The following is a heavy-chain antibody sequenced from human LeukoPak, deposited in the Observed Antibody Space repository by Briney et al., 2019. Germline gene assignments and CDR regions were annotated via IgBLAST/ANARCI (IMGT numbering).Heavy chain of an antibody. CDR2: IVVGSGNT. CDR3: AAERIAAAGYDY. V-gene: IGHV1-58*02. J-gene: IGHJ4*02. Sequence: GASVKVSCKASGFTFTSSAMKWVRQARGQRLEWIGWIVVGSGNTNYAQKFQERVTITRDMSTSTAYMELSSLRSEDTAVYYCAAERIAAAGYDYWGQGTLVTVSS. D-gene: IGHD6-13*01. CDR1: GFTFTSSA.